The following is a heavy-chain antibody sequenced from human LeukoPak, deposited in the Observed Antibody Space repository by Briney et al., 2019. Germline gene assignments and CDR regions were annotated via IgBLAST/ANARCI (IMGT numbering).Heavy chain of an antibody. CDR3: ARGPPNWGYDY. CDR1: GYTLSSHA. V-gene: IGHV1-8*02. J-gene: IGHJ4*02. Sequence: ASVKVSCTGSGYTLSSHAFSWVRQATGQRPEWMGWMSPNSGDTGYAQKFQDRVTMTRNTSISTAYMELSSLRSDDTAVYYCARGPPNWGYDYWGPGTLVTVSS. CDR2: MSPNSGDT. D-gene: IGHD7-27*01.